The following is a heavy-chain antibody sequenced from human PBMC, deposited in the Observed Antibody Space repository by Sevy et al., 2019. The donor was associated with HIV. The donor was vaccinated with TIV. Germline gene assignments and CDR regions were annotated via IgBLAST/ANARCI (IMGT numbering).Heavy chain of an antibody. CDR3: AKVATYSSSSGERRPNDC. D-gene: IGHD6-6*01. V-gene: IGHV3-23*01. CDR2: ISGSGGSA. CDR1: GFTFSSYA. J-gene: IGHJ4*02. Sequence: GGSLRLSCAASGFTFSSYAMSWVRQAPGKGLEWVSAISGSGGSAYYADSVKGRFTISRDNSKNTLYLQMNSLRAEDTAVYYGAKVATYSSSSGERRPNDCWGQGTLVTVSS.